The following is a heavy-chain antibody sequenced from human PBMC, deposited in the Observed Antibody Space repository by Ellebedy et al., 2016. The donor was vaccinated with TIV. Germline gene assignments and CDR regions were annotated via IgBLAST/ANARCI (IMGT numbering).Heavy chain of an antibody. CDR3: ARLGYCSGGSCYGGGYYFDY. CDR2: INHSGST. J-gene: IGHJ4*02. D-gene: IGHD2-15*01. CDR1: GGSFSGYY. V-gene: IGHV4-34*01. Sequence: MPSETLSLTCAVYGGSFSGYYWSWSRQPPGKGQEWIGDINHSGSTNYKPSLKSRFTISVETSKNQFSLKLSSVTAADTSVYYCARLGYCSGGSCYGGGYYFDYWGQGTLVTVSS.